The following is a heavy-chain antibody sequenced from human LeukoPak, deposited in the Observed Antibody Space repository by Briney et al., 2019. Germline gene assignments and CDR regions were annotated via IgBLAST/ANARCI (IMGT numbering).Heavy chain of an antibody. CDR2: IIPIFGTA. Sequence: ASVKVSCNASGGTFSSYAISWVRQAPGQGLEWMGRIIPIFGTANYAQKFQGRVTITTDESTSTAYMELSSLRSEDTAVYYCARDREQLNSFDYWGQGTLVTVSS. CDR3: ARDREQLNSFDY. J-gene: IGHJ4*02. D-gene: IGHD5-18*01. CDR1: GGTFSSYA. V-gene: IGHV1-69*05.